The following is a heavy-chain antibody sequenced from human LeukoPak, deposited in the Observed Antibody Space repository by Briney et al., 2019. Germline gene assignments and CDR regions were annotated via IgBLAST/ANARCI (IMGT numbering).Heavy chain of an antibody. D-gene: IGHD3-22*01. J-gene: IGHJ4*02. Sequence: PSETLSLTCTVSGGSISNSSYYWGWIRQPPGKGLEWIGSIYYTGSTYYNPSFKSRITISVDTSKNQFSLKVISVTAADTAVYYCARVTGYMIEDYFDYWGQGTLVTVSS. V-gene: IGHV4-39*01. CDR3: ARVTGYMIEDYFDY. CDR2: IYYTGST. CDR1: GGSISNSSYY.